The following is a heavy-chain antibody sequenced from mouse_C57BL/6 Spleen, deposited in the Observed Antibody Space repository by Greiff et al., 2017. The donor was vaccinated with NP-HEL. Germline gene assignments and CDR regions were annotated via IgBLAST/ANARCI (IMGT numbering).Heavy chain of an antibody. D-gene: IGHD2-4*01. J-gene: IGHJ3*01. CDR3: ARLYDYEAWFAY. Sequence: DVMLVESGGGLVKPGGSLKLSCAASGFTFSSYAMSWVRQTPEKRLEWVATISDGGSYTYYPDNVKGRFTFSRDNAKNNLYLQMSHLKSEDTAMYYCARLYDYEAWFAYWGQGTLVTVSA. CDR2: ISDGGSYT. CDR1: GFTFSSYA. V-gene: IGHV5-4*03.